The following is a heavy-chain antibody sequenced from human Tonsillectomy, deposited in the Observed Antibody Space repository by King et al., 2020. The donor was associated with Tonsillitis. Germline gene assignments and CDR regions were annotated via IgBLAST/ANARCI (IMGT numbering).Heavy chain of an antibody. Sequence: QLVQSGAEVKKPGSSVKVSCETSGDTFSSYAISWVRQAPGQGLEWVGVIIPLLGTVNYAQKLQGRVTITADKSTSTVYMELSSLRSDDTAMYYCAREGGQDSIGYYPGDYWGQGTLVTVSS. CDR3: AREGGQDSIGYYPGDY. CDR1: GDTFSSYA. J-gene: IGHJ4*02. CDR2: IIPLLGTV. V-gene: IGHV1-69*06. D-gene: IGHD3-22*01.